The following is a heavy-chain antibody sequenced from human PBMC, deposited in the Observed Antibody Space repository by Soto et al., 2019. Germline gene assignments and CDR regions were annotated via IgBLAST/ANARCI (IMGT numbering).Heavy chain of an antibody. J-gene: IGHJ5*02. Sequence: LSLTCNMSGDSYSISTYSWSWIRQPPGKALQWIGFIYQSGVTSYNPSLASRVSISLDRSNNQCSLKLKSVTAADTAVYFCAGMPYTSGLRFDPWGPGTLVTVSS. D-gene: IGHD6-19*01. CDR1: GDSYSISTYS. V-gene: IGHV4-30-2*01. CDR3: AGMPYTSGLRFDP. CDR2: IYQSGVT.